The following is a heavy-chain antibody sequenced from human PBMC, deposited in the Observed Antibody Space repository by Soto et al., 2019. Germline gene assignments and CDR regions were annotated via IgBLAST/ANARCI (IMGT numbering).Heavy chain of an antibody. CDR2: IHYSGSA. CDR1: GGSITNYY. Sequence: SETLSLTCTVSGGSITNYYWTWIRQAPGKGLEWIGDIHYSGSANNNPSLKSRLTISVDKSRNQFSLNLKSVTAADTAVYFCARGAGAVTAGGVAFDSWGQGILVTVSS. D-gene: IGHD6-19*01. J-gene: IGHJ5*01. V-gene: IGHV4-59*01. CDR3: ARGAGAVTAGGVAFDS.